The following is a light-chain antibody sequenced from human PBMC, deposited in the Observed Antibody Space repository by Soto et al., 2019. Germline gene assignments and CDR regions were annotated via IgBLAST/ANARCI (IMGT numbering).Light chain of an antibody. CDR2: EVS. CDR1: SSDVGDYNY. J-gene: IGLJ1*01. V-gene: IGLV2-14*01. Sequence: QAVVTQPASVSGSPGQSITISCTGTSSDVGDYNYVSWYQQHPGKAPKLMIYEVSNRPSGVSNRFSGSKSGNTASLTISGLQAEDEADYYCSSYTRSSTYVFGTGTKLTVL. CDR3: SSYTRSSTYV.